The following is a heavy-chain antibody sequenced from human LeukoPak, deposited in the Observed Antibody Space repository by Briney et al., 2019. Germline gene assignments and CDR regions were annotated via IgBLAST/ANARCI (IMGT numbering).Heavy chain of an antibody. V-gene: IGHV3-38-3*01. D-gene: IGHD3-22*01. CDR3: ARTYYYDSSGYYYF. CDR2: ISGGST. J-gene: IGHJ4*02. Sequence: GGSLRLSCAASGFTVSSNEMSWVRQAPGKGLEWVSSISGGSTYYADSRKGRFTISRDNSKNTLYLQMNCLRAEDTAVYYCARTYYYDSSGYYYFWGQGTLVTVSS. CDR1: GFTVSSNE.